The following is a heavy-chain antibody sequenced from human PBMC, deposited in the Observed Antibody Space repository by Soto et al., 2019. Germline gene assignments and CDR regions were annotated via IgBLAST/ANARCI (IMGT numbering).Heavy chain of an antibody. CDR1: RFSFSDYA. CDR2: ISGSGGST. CDR3: AKGGATYGLLTHDY. Sequence: EVQLVESGGGLVQPGGSLRLSCAASRFSFSDYAMSWVRQAPGKGLEWVSAISGSGGSTYSADSVEGRFTISRDNSQNTLYLQMNSLTTEDTAVYYCAKGGATYGLLTHDYWGQGTLVTVSS. V-gene: IGHV3-23*04. D-gene: IGHD3-9*01. J-gene: IGHJ4*02.